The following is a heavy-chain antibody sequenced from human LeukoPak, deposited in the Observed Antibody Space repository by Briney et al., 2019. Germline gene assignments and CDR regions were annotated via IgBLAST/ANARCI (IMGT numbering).Heavy chain of an antibody. CDR1: GYTFTGYY. CDR2: IIPIFGTA. J-gene: IGHJ5*02. Sequence: GASVKVSCKASGYTFTGYYIHWVRQAPGQGLEWMGGIIPIFGTANYAQKFQGRVTITTDESTSTAYMELSSLRSEDTAVYYCARGPLDCSSTSCYIGGNWFDPWGQGTLVTVSS. V-gene: IGHV1-69*05. CDR3: ARGPLDCSSTSCYIGGNWFDP. D-gene: IGHD2-2*02.